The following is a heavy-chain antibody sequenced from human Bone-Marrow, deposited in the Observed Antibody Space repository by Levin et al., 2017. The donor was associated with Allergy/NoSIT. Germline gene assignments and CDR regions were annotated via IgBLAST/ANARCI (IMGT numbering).Heavy chain of an antibody. Sequence: ASVKVSCKETGDTFTSYGFTWVRQVPGQGLEWMGWISGYNAKTKIAQKFQDRVTMNTDRSTRTTYMELRSLRSDDTAVYYCATRMTCGGVIVVGGLDYWGQGTLLTVSS. J-gene: IGHJ4*02. CDR2: ISGYNAKT. CDR3: ATRMTCGGVIVVGGLDY. D-gene: IGHD3-16*02. V-gene: IGHV1-18*04. CDR1: GDTFTSYG.